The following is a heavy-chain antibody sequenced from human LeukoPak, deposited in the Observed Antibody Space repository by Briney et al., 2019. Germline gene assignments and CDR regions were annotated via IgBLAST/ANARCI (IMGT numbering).Heavy chain of an antibody. Sequence: SQTLSLTCAISGDTVSSHTAAWNWIRQSPSRGLEWLGRTYYGSKWLNDYALSVKSRITINPDTSKNHFSLHLNSVTPEDTAVYYCARRLTQYDCFDPWGQRILVTVSS. CDR3: ARRLTQYDCFDP. CDR1: GDTVSSHTAA. V-gene: IGHV6-1*01. J-gene: IGHJ5*02. D-gene: IGHD2-2*01. CDR2: TYYGSKWLN.